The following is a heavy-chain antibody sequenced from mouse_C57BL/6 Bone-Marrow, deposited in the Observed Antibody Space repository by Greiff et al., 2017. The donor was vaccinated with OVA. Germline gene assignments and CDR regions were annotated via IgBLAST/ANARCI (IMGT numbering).Heavy chain of an antibody. D-gene: IGHD2-3*01. V-gene: IGHV8-8*01. Sequence: QVTLKVSGPGILQPSQTLSLTCSFSGFSLSTFGMGVGWIRPPSGKGLEWLAHIWWDDDKYYNPALKSRLTISKDTSKNQVFLKIANVDTADTATYYCVRRDYDGSTGGYFDVWGTGTTVTVSS. CDR3: VRRDYDGSTGGYFDV. CDR2: IWWDDDK. CDR1: GFSLSTFGMG. J-gene: IGHJ1*03.